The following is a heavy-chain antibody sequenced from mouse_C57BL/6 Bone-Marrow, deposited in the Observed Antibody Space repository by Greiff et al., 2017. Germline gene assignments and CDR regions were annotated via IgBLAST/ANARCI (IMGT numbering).Heavy chain of an antibody. Sequence: VQLQQPGAELVKPGASVKLSCKASGYTFTSYWMHWVKQRPGRGLEWIGRIDPNSGGTKYNEKFKSKATLTVDKPSSTAYMQLSSLTSEDSAVYYCARRAFHYYGSSYYYAMDYWGQGTSVTVSS. J-gene: IGHJ4*01. V-gene: IGHV1-72*01. CDR2: IDPNSGGT. CDR1: GYTFTSYW. CDR3: ARRAFHYYGSSYYYAMDY. D-gene: IGHD1-1*01.